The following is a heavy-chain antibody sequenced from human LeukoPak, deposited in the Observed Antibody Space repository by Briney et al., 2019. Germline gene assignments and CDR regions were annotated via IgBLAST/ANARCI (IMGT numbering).Heavy chain of an antibody. Sequence: SETLSLTCAVYGGSFSGYYWSWIRQPPGKGLEWIGEINHSGSTNYNPSLKSRVTISVDTSKNQFSLKLSSVTAADTAVYYCAREPWHGGHDYWGQGTLVTVSS. CDR3: AREPWHGGHDY. CDR2: INHSGST. J-gene: IGHJ4*02. CDR1: GGSFSGYY. D-gene: IGHD4-23*01. V-gene: IGHV4-34*01.